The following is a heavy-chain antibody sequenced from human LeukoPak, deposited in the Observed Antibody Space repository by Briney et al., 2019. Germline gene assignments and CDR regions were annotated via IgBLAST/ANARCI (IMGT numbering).Heavy chain of an antibody. Sequence: WVSSISSSSYIYYADSVKGRFTISRDNAKNSLYLQMNSLRAEDTAVYYCARVRAARRDFDYWGQGTLVTVSS. V-gene: IGHV3-69-1*01. CDR3: ARVRAARRDFDY. D-gene: IGHD6-6*01. J-gene: IGHJ4*02. CDR2: ISSSSYI.